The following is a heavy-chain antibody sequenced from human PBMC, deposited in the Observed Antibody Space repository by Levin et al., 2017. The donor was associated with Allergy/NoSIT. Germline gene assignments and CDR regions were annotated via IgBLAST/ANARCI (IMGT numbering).Heavy chain of an antibody. D-gene: IGHD6-13*01. CDR1: GFEFDIHA. CDR3: ARGAADERHNWLDP. V-gene: IGHV3-30-3*01. J-gene: IGHJ5*02. CDR2: STYDGIRD. Sequence: RAGGSLRLSCAASGFEFDIHAMHWVRQAPGRGLEWVGVSTYDGIRDFYAESVKGRFTIFRDNSKNTLYLQMNSPRSEDTAVYYCARGAADERHNWLDPWGQGTLVTVSS.